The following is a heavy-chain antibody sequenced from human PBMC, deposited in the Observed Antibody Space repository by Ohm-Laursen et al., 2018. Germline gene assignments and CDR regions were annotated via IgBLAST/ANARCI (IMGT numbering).Heavy chain of an antibody. D-gene: IGHD5-24*01. Sequence: SLTLSCTCSVYGGSFSGYYWSWIRQPPGKGLEWIGEINHSGSTNYNPSLRSRVTISVYTSKNQFSLKLSSVTAADTAVYYCARAFRDGYNDYWGQGTLVTVSS. CDR2: INHSGST. V-gene: IGHV4-34*01. CDR3: ARAFRDGYNDY. CDR1: GGSFSGYY. J-gene: IGHJ4*02.